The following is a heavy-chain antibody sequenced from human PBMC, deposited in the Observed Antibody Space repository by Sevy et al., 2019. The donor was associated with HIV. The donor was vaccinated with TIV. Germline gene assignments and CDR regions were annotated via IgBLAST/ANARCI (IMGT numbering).Heavy chain of an antibody. D-gene: IGHD3-22*01. Sequence: SETLSLTCTVSGGSISSGGYYWSWIRQHPGKGLAWIGYIYYSGSTYYNPSLKSRVTISVDTSKNQFSLKLSSVTAADTAVYYCARDPGDEYDSSGYFDYWGQGTLVTVSS. CDR1: GGSISSGGYY. CDR3: ARDPGDEYDSSGYFDY. V-gene: IGHV4-31*03. J-gene: IGHJ4*02. CDR2: IYYSGST.